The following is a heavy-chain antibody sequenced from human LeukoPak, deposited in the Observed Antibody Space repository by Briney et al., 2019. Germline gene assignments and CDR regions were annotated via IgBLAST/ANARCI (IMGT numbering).Heavy chain of an antibody. CDR1: GFTFSSYG. CDR3: AKDIRGGCYLCAFDI. V-gene: IGHV3-30*02. J-gene: IGHJ3*02. Sequence: GGSLRLSCAASGFTFSSYGMHWVRQAPGKGLEWVAFIRYDGSNKYYADSVKGRFTISRDNSKNTLYLQMNSLRAEDTAVYYCAKDIRGGCYLCAFDIWGQGTRVTVSS. D-gene: IGHD2-15*01. CDR2: IRYDGSNK.